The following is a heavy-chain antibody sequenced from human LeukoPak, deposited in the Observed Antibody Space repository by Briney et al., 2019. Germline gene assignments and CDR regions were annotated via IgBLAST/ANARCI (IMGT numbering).Heavy chain of an antibody. D-gene: IGHD3-22*01. CDR3: AIHPTLYYDSSGRNWFDP. Sequence: ASVKVSCKASGYTFTSYDINWVRQATGQGLEWMGWMNPNSGNTGYAQKFQGRVTMTRNTSISTAYMELSSLRSEDTAVYYCAIHPTLYYDSSGRNWFDPWGQGTLVTVSS. CDR1: GYTFTSYD. V-gene: IGHV1-8*01. CDR2: MNPNSGNT. J-gene: IGHJ5*02.